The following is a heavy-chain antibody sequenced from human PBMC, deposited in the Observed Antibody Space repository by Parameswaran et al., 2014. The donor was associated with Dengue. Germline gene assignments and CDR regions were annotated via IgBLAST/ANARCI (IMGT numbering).Heavy chain of an antibody. CDR3: ARVGGYCSGGSCHYYFDY. Sequence: VRQAPGKGLEWIGYIYHSGSTYYNPSLKSRVTISVDRSKNQFSLKLSSVTAADTAVYYCARVGGYCSGGSCHYYFDYWGQGTLVTVSS. J-gene: IGHJ4*02. CDR2: IYHSGST. D-gene: IGHD2-15*01. V-gene: IGHV4-30-2*01.